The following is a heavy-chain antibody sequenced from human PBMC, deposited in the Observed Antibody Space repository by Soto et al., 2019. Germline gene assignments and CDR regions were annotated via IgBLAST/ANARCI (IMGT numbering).Heavy chain of an antibody. J-gene: IGHJ4*02. CDR2: ISYDGSNK. V-gene: IGHV3-30*18. CDR3: AKEPLTHRGDRDPNDY. D-gene: IGHD2-21*02. Sequence: QVQLVESGGGVVQPGRSLRLSCAASGFTFSSYGMHWVRQAPGKGLEWVAVISYDGSNKYYADSVKGRFTISRDNXKXXLYLQMNSLRAEDTAVYYCAKEPLTHRGDRDPNDYWGQGTLVTVSS. CDR1: GFTFSSYG.